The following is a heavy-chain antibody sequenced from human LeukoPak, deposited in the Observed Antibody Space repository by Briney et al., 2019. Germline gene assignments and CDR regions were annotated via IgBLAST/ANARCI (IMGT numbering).Heavy chain of an antibody. D-gene: IGHD1-26*01. V-gene: IGHV1-46*01. CDR3: ARGAIVGGADALDI. J-gene: IGHJ3*02. Sequence: ASVKVSCKASGYTFTSYYMHWVRQAPGPGLEWMGIINPSSGTTTYAQKFQGRVTMTRDTSTSTVYMELSSLRSEDTAFYYCARGAIVGGADALDIWGQGTMVTVSS. CDR1: GYTFTSYY. CDR2: INPSSGTT.